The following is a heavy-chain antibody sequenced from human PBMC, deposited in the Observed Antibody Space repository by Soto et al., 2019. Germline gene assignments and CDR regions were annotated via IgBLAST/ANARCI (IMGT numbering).Heavy chain of an antibody. V-gene: IGHV4-34*01. CDR1: GGTSSGSY. J-gene: IGHJ4*02. CDR3: ARAAAGKIDY. D-gene: IGHD6-13*01. CDR2: INHSGST. Sequence: PSESMYLACAAYGGTSSGSYWSWIRQPPGKGLEWIGEINHSGSTNYNPSLKSRVTISVDTSKNQFSLKLSSVTAADTAVYYCARAAAGKIDYWGQGTLVTVSS.